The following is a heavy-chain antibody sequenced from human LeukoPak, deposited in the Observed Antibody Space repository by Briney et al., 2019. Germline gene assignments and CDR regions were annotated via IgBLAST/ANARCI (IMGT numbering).Heavy chain of an antibody. CDR1: GYTFTSYG. CDR2: ISAYNGNT. J-gene: IGHJ5*02. V-gene: IGHV1-18*01. CDR3: ARPAPEGDYGPWMNWFDP. Sequence: ASVKVSCKASGYTFTSYGISWVRQAPGQGLEWMGWISAYNGNTNYAQKLQGRVTMTTDTSTSTAYMELRSLRSDDTAVYYCARPAPEGDYGPWMNWFDPWGQGTLVTVSS. D-gene: IGHD4-17*01.